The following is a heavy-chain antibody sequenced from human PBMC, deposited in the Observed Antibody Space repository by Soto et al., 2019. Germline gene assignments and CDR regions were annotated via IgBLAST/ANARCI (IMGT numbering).Heavy chain of an antibody. CDR2: ISGSGGST. J-gene: IGHJ4*02. V-gene: IGHV3-23*01. D-gene: IGHD2-2*01. CDR3: AKDPQYCSSTSCSDY. Sequence: EVQLLESGGGLVQPGGSLRLSCAASGFTFSSYAMSWVRQAPGKGLGWVSAISGSGGSTYYADSVKGRFTISRDNSKNTLYLQMNSLRAEDTAVYYCAKDPQYCSSTSCSDYWGQGTLVTVSS. CDR1: GFTFSSYA.